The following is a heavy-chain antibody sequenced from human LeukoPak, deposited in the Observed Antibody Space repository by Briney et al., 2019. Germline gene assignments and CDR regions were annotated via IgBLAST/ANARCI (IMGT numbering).Heavy chain of an antibody. CDR1: GYTLTELS. D-gene: IGHD3-22*01. CDR2: FDPEDGET. Sequence: GASVKVSCKVSGYTLTELSMHWVRQAPGKGLEWMGGFDPEDGETIYAQKFQGRVTMTRDTSTSTVYMELSSLRSEDTAVYYCARGTYYYDSSGYLQYFDYWGQGTLVTVSS. V-gene: IGHV1-24*01. CDR3: ARGTYYYDSSGYLQYFDY. J-gene: IGHJ4*02.